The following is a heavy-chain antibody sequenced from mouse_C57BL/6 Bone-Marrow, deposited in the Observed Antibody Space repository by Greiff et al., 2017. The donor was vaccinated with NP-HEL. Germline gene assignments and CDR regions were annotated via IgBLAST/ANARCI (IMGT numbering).Heavy chain of an antibody. Sequence: EVKLEESGGGLVQPGGSMKLSCAASGFTFSDAWMDWVRQSPEKGLEWVAEIRNKANNHATYYAESVKGRFTISRDDSKSSVYLQMNGLRAEDTGIYYCTPHYYGSSYYAMDYWGQGTSVTVSS. D-gene: IGHD1-1*01. J-gene: IGHJ4*01. CDR1: GFTFSDAW. V-gene: IGHV6-6*01. CDR3: TPHYYGSSYYAMDY. CDR2: IRNKANNHAT.